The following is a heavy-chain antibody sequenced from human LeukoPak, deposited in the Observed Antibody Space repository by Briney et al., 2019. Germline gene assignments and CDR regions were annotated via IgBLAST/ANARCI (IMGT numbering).Heavy chain of an antibody. CDR1: GYTFTSYG. D-gene: IGHD3-22*01. V-gene: IGHV1-18*01. CDR2: INAYNGNT. J-gene: IGHJ4*02. CDR3: ARDLRGILYDSSGYYPDY. Sequence: AAVKVSCKASGYTFTSYGISWVRQAPAPGLEWMGWINAYNGNTNYAQKLQGRVTITTDTSTSTAYMELRSLRSDDTAVYYCARDLRGILYDSSGYYPDYWGQGTLVTVSS.